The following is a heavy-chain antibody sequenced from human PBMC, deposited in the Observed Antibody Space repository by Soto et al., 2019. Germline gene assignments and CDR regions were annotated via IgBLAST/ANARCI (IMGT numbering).Heavy chain of an antibody. J-gene: IGHJ4*02. CDR3: ARGGESVVVSAAMLNYFDY. Sequence: QVQLQQWGAGLLKPSETLSLTCAVYGGSFSGYYWSWIRQPPGKGLEWIGEINPSGSTNYNPSLKIRVTISVDTSKNQFSLKLSSVTAADTAVYYCARGGESVVVSAAMLNYFDYWGQGTLVTVSS. D-gene: IGHD2-2*01. CDR2: INPSGST. CDR1: GGSFSGYY. V-gene: IGHV4-34*01.